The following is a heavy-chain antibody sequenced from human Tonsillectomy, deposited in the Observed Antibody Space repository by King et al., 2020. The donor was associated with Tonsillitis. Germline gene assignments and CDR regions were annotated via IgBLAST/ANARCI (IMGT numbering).Heavy chain of an antibody. V-gene: IGHV4-39*02. J-gene: IGHJ5*02. CDR2: IYNSGST. D-gene: IGHD3-16*01. CDR3: ARDLYDYVWGTYRSGFPIPFDP. Sequence: LQLQESGPGLVKPSETLSLTCTVSGDSISSSSYYWGRIRQPPGKGLEWIGSIYNSGSTYYNPSLKSRVTMSVDTSKNQFSLKLSSVTAADTAVYSCARDLYDYVWGTYRSGFPIPFDPWGQGTLVTVSS. CDR1: GDSISSSSYY.